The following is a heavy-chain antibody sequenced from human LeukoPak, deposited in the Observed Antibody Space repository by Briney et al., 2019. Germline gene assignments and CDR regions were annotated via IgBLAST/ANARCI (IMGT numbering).Heavy chain of an antibody. CDR1: GYTFTGYY. V-gene: IGHV1-2*02. Sequence: ASVKVSCKASGYTFTGYYMHWVRQAPGQGLGWMGWINPNSGGTSYAQTFQGRVTITRDTSISTAYLELSRLRSDDTAVYYCARTGGYSGYDTPDYWGQGTLVTVSS. CDR3: ARTGGYSGYDTPDY. J-gene: IGHJ4*02. CDR2: INPNSGGT. D-gene: IGHD5-12*01.